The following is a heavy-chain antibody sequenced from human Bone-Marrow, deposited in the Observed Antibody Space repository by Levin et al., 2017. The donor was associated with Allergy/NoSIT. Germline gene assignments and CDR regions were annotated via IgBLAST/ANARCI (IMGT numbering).Heavy chain of an antibody. CDR3: ARGADSAFDM. D-gene: IGHD2-15*01. CDR2: TYYRSKWSS. J-gene: IGHJ3*02. V-gene: IGHV6-1*01. CDR1: GDSISRSSVA. Sequence: SETLSLTCAISGDSISRSSVAWNWIRQSPSRGLEWLGRTYYRSKWSSDYAVSVRGRITVNPDTSKNQFSLYLNSVTPEDTAVYYCARGADSAFDMWGQGTMVTVSS.